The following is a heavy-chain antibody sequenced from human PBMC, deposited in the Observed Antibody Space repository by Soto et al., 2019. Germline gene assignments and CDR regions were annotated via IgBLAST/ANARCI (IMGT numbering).Heavy chain of an antibody. CDR2: IWYDGSNK. D-gene: IGHD2-2*01. CDR3: ARGPIVVVPAAMFLSYGMDV. CDR1: GFTFSSYG. Sequence: GGSLRLSCAASGFTFSSYGMHWVRQAPGKGLEWVAVIWYDGSNKYYADSVKGRFTISRDNSKNTLYLQMNSLRAEDTAVYYCARGPIVVVPAAMFLSYGMDVWGQGTTVTVSS. J-gene: IGHJ6*02. V-gene: IGHV3-33*01.